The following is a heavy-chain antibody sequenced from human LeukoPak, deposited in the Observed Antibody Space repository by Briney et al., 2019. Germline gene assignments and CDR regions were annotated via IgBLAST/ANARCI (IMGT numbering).Heavy chain of an antibody. D-gene: IGHD6-6*01. CDR1: GGSISSYY. Sequence: SETLSLTCTVSGGSISSYYWSWIRQPPGKGLEWIGYIYYSGSTNYNPSLKSRVTISVDTSKNQFSLKLSSVTAADTAVYYCARGKYLSGMDVWGQGTTVTVSS. V-gene: IGHV4-59*01. CDR2: IYYSGST. CDR3: ARGKYLSGMDV. J-gene: IGHJ6*02.